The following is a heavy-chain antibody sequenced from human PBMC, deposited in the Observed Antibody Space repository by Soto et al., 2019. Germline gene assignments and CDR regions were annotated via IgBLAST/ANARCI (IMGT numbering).Heavy chain of an antibody. Sequence: QVQLVQSGAEVKKPGSSVKVTCKASGGAFSSYAISWVRQAPGQGLEWMGGIIPIFGTANYAQKFQGRVTITADESTSTAYMELRSLRSEDTAVYYCARGQDIVVVPAAMGGRYYYGMDVWGQGTTVTVSS. CDR1: GGAFSSYA. D-gene: IGHD2-2*01. CDR2: IIPIFGTA. J-gene: IGHJ6*02. CDR3: ARGQDIVVVPAAMGGRYYYGMDV. V-gene: IGHV1-69*01.